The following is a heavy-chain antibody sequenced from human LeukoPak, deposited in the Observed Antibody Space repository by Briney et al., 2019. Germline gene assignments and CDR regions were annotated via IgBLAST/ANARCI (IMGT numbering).Heavy chain of an antibody. CDR1: GGSFSGYY. CDR2: INHSGST. Sequence: SSETLSLTCAVYGGSFSGYYWSWIRQPPGKGLEWIGEINHSGSTNYNPSLKSRVTISVDTSKNQFSLKLSSVTAADTAVYYCARKRITMPYAFDIWGQGTMVTVSS. CDR3: ARKRITMPYAFDI. D-gene: IGHD3-10*01. J-gene: IGHJ3*02. V-gene: IGHV4-34*01.